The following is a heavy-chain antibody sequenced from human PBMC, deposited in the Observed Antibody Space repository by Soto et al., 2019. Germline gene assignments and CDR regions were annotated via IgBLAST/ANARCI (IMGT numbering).Heavy chain of an antibody. J-gene: IGHJ6*02. CDR3: ARGDGLVPAASGSYGMDV. CDR2: ISAYNGNT. Sequence: QVQLVQSGAEVKKPGASVKVSCKASGYTFTSYGISWVRQAPGQGLEWMGWISAYNGNTNYAQKLQGRVTMTTDTSTSTAYMELRSLRSADTAVYYCARGDGLVPAASGSYGMDVWGQGTTVTVSS. D-gene: IGHD2-2*01. CDR1: GYTFTSYG. V-gene: IGHV1-18*04.